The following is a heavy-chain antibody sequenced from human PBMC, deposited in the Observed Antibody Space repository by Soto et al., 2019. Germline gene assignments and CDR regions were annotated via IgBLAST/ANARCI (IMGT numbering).Heavy chain of an antibody. CDR2: IYYRGGT. V-gene: IGHV4-31*03. J-gene: IGHJ4*02. CDR1: GGAIRSGGYF. Sequence: SETLPLPCTVSGGAIRSGGYFWSWVRQHPGKGLEWIGHIYYRGGTSYNPSLESRVAMSVDTSKNEFTLKVNSVTAADTAIYYCARFAKEENPKLAFWSAFDFWGRGTLVTVSS. D-gene: IGHD6-6*01. CDR3: ARFAKEENPKLAFWSAFDF.